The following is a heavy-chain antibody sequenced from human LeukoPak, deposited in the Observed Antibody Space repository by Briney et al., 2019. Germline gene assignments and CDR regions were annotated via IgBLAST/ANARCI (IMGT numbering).Heavy chain of an antibody. Sequence: ASETLSLPCDVYGGPFSGYYWSWIRQPRGKGLVWTGEINHSGSTNYNPSLKSRVTISVDSSKNQFSLKLSSVTAADTAVYYCARGGSSYGTRRIDYLGQGTLVTVCS. V-gene: IGHV4-34*01. CDR3: ARGGSSYGTRRIDY. CDR2: INHSGST. D-gene: IGHD5-18*01. J-gene: IGHJ4*02. CDR1: GGPFSGYY.